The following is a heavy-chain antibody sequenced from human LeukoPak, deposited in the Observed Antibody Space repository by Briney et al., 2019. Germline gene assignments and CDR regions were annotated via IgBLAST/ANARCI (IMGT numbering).Heavy chain of an antibody. CDR1: GGTFSSYA. CDR2: IIPIFGTA. CDR3: ARTTYYYGSGSYSY. Sequence: SVKVSCKASGGTFSSYAISWVRQAPGQGLEWMGGIIPIFGTANYAQKFQGRVTITADESTSTAYMELSRLRSDDTAVYYCARTTYYYGSGSYSYWGQGTLVTVSS. V-gene: IGHV1-69*01. J-gene: IGHJ4*02. D-gene: IGHD3-10*01.